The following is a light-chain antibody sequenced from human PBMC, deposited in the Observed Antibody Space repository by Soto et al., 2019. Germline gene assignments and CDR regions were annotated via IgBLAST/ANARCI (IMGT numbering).Light chain of an antibody. CDR1: QSVSSY. CDR3: QQRSNWPPRFT. V-gene: IGKV3-11*01. Sequence: EIVLTQSPATLSLSPGERATLSCRASQSVSSYFSWYQQKPGQAPRLLIYDASNRATGSPARFSGSGSGTDFTLTISSLEPEDFAVYYCQQRSNWPPRFTFGPGTKVDIK. CDR2: DAS. J-gene: IGKJ3*01.